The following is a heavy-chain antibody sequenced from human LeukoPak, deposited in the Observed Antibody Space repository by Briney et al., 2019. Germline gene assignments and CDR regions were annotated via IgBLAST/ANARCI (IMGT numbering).Heavy chain of an antibody. Sequence: GSLRLSCVASGFTFSNYWMSWFRQAPGKGLEWVSGIRGSGDSTDYADSVKGRFTISRDNSKNTLYLQMNSLRAEDTAVYYCAKSVGATLFDYWGQGTLVTVSS. V-gene: IGHV3-23*01. CDR2: IRGSGDST. CDR3: AKSVGATLFDY. J-gene: IGHJ4*02. D-gene: IGHD1-26*01. CDR1: GFTFSNYW.